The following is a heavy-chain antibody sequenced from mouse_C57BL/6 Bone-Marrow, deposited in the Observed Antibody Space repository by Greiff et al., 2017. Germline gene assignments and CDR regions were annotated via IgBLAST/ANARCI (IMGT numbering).Heavy chain of an antibody. CDR3: ARQKGAMDY. CDR2: ISSGGSYT. V-gene: IGHV5-6*01. CDR1: GFTFSSYG. J-gene: IGHJ4*01. Sequence: EVMLVESGGDLVKPGGSLKLSCAASGFTFSSYGMSWVRQTPDKRLEWVATISSGGSYTFYPDSVKGRFTISRDKAKNTLYLQMSSLKSEDTAMYYCARQKGAMDYWGQGTSVTVSS.